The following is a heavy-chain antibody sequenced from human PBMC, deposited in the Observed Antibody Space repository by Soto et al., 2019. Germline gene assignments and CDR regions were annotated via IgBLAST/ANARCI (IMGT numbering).Heavy chain of an antibody. V-gene: IGHV3-21*01. CDR3: AREGINNYSEYYFDS. J-gene: IGHJ4*02. D-gene: IGHD4-4*01. Sequence: EMHLVESGGGRVKPGGSLRLSCAASGFTFSTYSMNWVRQAPGKGLDWVSSISGSGNYTHYADFMRGRFTISRDTAKTSLYLQMNSLRSEDTAVYYCAREGINNYSEYYFDSWGQGTVVTVSS. CDR2: ISGSGNYT. CDR1: GFTFSTYS.